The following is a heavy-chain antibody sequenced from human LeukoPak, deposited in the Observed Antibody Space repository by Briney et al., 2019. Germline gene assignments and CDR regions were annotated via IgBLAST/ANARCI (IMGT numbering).Heavy chain of an antibody. V-gene: IGHV3-66*01. CDR2: IYSGGST. D-gene: IGHD5-24*01. CDR3: AREMATIRSFDY. Sequence: GGSLRLSCAASGFTVSSNYMSWVRQAPGKGLEWVSVIYSGGSTYYADSVKGRFTISRDNAKNSLFLQVNSLRAEDTAVYYCAREMATIRSFDYWGQGTLVTVSS. J-gene: IGHJ4*02. CDR1: GFTVSSNY.